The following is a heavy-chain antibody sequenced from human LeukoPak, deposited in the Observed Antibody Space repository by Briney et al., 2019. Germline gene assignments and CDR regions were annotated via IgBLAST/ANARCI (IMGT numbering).Heavy chain of an antibody. CDR2: IYYSGST. V-gene: IGHV4-30-4*01. Sequence: SETLSLTCTVSGGSISSGDYYLSWIRQPPGKGLEWIGYIYYSGSTYYNPSLKSRVTISVDTSKNQFSLKLSSVTAADTAVYYCARGGGMVRGVTSVDYWGQGTLVTVSS. CDR3: ARGGGMVRGVTSVDY. D-gene: IGHD3-10*01. J-gene: IGHJ4*02. CDR1: GGSISSGDYY.